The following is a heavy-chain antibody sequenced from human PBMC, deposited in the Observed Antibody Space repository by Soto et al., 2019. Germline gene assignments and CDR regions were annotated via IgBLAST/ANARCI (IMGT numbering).Heavy chain of an antibody. Sequence: QVQLVQSGAEVKKPGSSVKVSCRASGDTFSSYSFSWVRQAPGQGLEWMGGIIPLFGTANYAQKFQGRVTITADESTNTLYMELSSLRSEDTAVYYCAREDGVTIMGYYYYGMDVWGQGTTVTVSS. J-gene: IGHJ6*02. CDR2: IIPLFGTA. D-gene: IGHD3-3*01. CDR3: AREDGVTIMGYYYYGMDV. CDR1: GDTFSSYS. V-gene: IGHV1-69*01.